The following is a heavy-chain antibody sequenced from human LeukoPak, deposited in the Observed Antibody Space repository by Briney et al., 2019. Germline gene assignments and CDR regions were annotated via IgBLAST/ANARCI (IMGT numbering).Heavy chain of an antibody. D-gene: IGHD6-13*01. CDR3: ARGVRGQQLVYFYYYYMDV. V-gene: IGHV4-61*01. Sequence: SETLSLTCTVSGYSISSGYYWSWIRQPPGKGLEWIGYIYYSGSTNYNPSLKSRVTISVDTSKNQFSLKLRSVTAADTAVYYCARGVRGQQLVYFYYYYMDVWGKGTTVTVSS. CDR2: IYYSGST. CDR1: GYSISSGYY. J-gene: IGHJ6*03.